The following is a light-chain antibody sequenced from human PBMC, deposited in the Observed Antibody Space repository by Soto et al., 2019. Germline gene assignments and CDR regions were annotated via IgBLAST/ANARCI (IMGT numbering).Light chain of an antibody. V-gene: IGLV4-69*02. CDR1: SGHSTYG. Sequence: QLVLTQSPSASASLGASVTLTCTLSSGHSTYGVAWHQQQPEKGPRYLLKINSDGGHSWGAGIPDRFSGSSSGAERYLTISNLQSEDEADYYCQAWGTGMGVFGGGTKLTVL. CDR2: INSDGGH. J-gene: IGLJ3*02. CDR3: QAWGTGMGV.